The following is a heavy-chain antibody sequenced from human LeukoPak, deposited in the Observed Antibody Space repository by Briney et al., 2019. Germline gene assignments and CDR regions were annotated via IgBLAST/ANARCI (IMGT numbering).Heavy chain of an antibody. D-gene: IGHD2/OR15-2a*01. V-gene: IGHV4-34*01. Sequence: MPSETLSLTCAVYGGSFSGYYWSWIRQPPGKGLEWIGEINHSGSTNYNPSLKSRVTISVDTSKNQFSLKLSSVTAADTAVYYCARVFRWFDPWGQGTLVTVSS. CDR2: INHSGST. CDR1: GGSFSGYY. CDR3: ARVFRWFDP. J-gene: IGHJ5*02.